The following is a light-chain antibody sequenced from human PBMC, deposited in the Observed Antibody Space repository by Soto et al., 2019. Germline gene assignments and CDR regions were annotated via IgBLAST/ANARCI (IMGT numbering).Light chain of an antibody. V-gene: IGKV3-20*01. CDR3: YQYGSTPPT. Sequence: VMTQSPATLSLSPGDGASLSCRASQSVDSNLAWYQQKPGQTPRLLIYGASTRPTGIPDRFSGSGSGTDFTLTISRLEPEDFVVFYCYQYGSTPPTFGQGTKVDIK. J-gene: IGKJ1*01. CDR1: QSVDSN. CDR2: GAS.